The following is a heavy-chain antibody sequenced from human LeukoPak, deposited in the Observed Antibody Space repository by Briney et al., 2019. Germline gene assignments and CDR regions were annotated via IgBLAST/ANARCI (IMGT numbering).Heavy chain of an antibody. CDR1: GGSISSSSYY. Sequence: PSETLSLTCTVSGGSISSSSYYWGWIRQPPGKGLKWIGTIYYSGSTYYNPSLKSRVTISVDTSKNQFSLKLSSVTAADTAVYYCAREYSSSFTTRDYYMDVWGKGTTVTVSS. J-gene: IGHJ6*03. CDR2: IYYSGST. CDR3: AREYSSSFTTRDYYMDV. V-gene: IGHV4-39*07. D-gene: IGHD6-6*01.